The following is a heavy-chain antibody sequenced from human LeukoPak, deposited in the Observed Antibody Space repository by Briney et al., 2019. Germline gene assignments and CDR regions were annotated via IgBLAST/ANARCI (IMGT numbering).Heavy chain of an antibody. CDR3: ARDFDSIAAAGGFDP. D-gene: IGHD6-13*01. V-gene: IGHV1-2*02. J-gene: IGHJ5*02. Sequence: GASVKVSCKASGYTFTGYYMHWVRQAPGQGLEWMGWINPNSGGTNYAQKFQGRVTMTRDTSISTAYMELSRLRSDDTAVYYCARDFDSIAAAGGFDPWGQGTLVTVSS. CDR1: GYTFTGYY. CDR2: INPNSGGT.